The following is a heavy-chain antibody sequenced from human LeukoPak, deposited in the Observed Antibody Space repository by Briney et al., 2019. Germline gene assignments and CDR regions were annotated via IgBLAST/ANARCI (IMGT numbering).Heavy chain of an antibody. CDR1: GGSISSGGYY. V-gene: IGHV4-31*03. J-gene: IGHJ3*02. Sequence: SETLSLTCTVSGGSISSGGYYWSWIRQHPGKGLEWIGYIYYSGSTYYNPSLKSRVTISVDTSKNQFSLKLSSVTAADTAVYYCARAERGHTVVAYAFDIWGQGTMVTVSS. CDR3: ARAERGHTVVAYAFDI. D-gene: IGHD2-21*01. CDR2: IYYSGST.